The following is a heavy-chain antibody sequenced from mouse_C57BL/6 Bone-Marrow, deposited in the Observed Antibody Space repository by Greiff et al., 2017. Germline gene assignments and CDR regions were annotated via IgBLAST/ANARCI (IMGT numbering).Heavy chain of an antibody. V-gene: IGHV5-4*01. CDR3: ARDDEAY. J-gene: IGHJ3*01. CDR1: GFTFSSYA. CDR2: ISDGGSYT. Sequence: EVKVVESGGGLVKPGGSLKLSCAASGFTFSSYAMSWVRQTPEKRLAWVATISDGGSYTYYPDNVKGRFTISRDNAKNNLYLQMSHLKSEDTAMYYCARDDEAYWGQGTLVTVSA.